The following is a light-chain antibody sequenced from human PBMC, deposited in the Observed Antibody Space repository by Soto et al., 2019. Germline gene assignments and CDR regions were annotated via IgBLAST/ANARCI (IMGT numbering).Light chain of an antibody. J-gene: IGLJ2*01. V-gene: IGLV2-14*01. Sequence: QSALTQPASVSASPGQSITISCTGTSSDIGAYNSVSWYQQHPGKAPQLMIYDVSYRPSGISSRFSGSKSGNTASLTISGLQDDDDADYYCASYTSARIRVFGGGTKLTVL. CDR2: DVS. CDR1: SSDIGAYNS. CDR3: ASYTSARIRV.